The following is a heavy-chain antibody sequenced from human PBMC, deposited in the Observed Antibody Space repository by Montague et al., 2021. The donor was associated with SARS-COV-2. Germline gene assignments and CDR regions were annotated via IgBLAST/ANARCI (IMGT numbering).Heavy chain of an antibody. J-gene: IGHJ1*01. CDR1: GFTFSSYA. Sequence: SLRLSCAASGFTFSSYAMHWVRQAPGKGLEWVAVISYDGSNKYYADSVEGRFTISRDNSKNTLYLQMNSLRAEDTAVYYCARDVFPPSSWPAEYFQHWGQGTLVTVSS. V-gene: IGHV3-30-3*01. CDR2: ISYDGSNK. CDR3: ARDVFPPSSWPAEYFQH. D-gene: IGHD6-13*01.